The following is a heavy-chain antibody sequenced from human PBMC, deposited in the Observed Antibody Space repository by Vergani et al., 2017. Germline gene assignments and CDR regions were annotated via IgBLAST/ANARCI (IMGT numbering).Heavy chain of an antibody. Sequence: QVQLVQSGAEVKKPGASVKVSCKASGYTFTGYYMHWVRQAPGQGLEWMGRINPNSGGTNYAHQFQGRVTMTRDTSSSTAYMELSRLRSDDTAVYYCARDGYCSSTSCSYDAFDIWGQGTMVTVSS. CDR1: GYTFTGYY. J-gene: IGHJ3*02. CDR3: ARDGYCSSTSCSYDAFDI. V-gene: IGHV1-2*06. CDR2: INPNSGGT. D-gene: IGHD2-2*03.